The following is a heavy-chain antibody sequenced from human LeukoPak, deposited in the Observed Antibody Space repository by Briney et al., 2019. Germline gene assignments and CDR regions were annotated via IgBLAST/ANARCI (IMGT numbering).Heavy chain of an antibody. CDR2: ISAYNGNT. D-gene: IGHD3-9*01. CDR1: GYTFTSYG. CDR3: AREQPTRYDILTGYYIPNYFDY. Sequence: GASVKVSCKASGYTFTSYGISWVRQAPGQGLEWMGWISAYNGNTNYAQKLQGRVTMTRDTSISTAYMELSRLRSDDTAVYYCAREQPTRYDILTGYYIPNYFDYWGQGTLVTVSS. J-gene: IGHJ4*02. V-gene: IGHV1-18*01.